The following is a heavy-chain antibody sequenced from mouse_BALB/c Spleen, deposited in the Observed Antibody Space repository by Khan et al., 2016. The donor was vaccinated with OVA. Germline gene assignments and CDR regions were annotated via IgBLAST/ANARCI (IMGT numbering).Heavy chain of an antibody. CDR3: ARRNYFGYTFAY. V-gene: IGHV1-77*01. J-gene: IGHJ3*01. D-gene: IGHD1-2*01. CDR2: ISPGSGDT. Sequence: QVQLKQSGAELARPGASVKLSCKASGYTFTEYYINWVKQRTGQGLEWIGEISPGSGDTYYNETFKGKATLTADKSSSTAYMQLSRLTSEASAVYFCARRNYFGYTFAYWGQGTLVTVSA. CDR1: GYTFTEYY.